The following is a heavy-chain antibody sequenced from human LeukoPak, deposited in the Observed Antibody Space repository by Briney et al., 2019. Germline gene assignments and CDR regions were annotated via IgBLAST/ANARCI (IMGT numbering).Heavy chain of an antibody. D-gene: IGHD2-2*01. V-gene: IGHV3-48*03. Sequence: GGSLRLSCAASGFTFSSYEMNWVRQAPGKGLEWVSYISSSGSTRYYAGSVKGRFTISRDNSKNTLYLQMNSLRAEDTAVYYCARELPLMFDPWGQGTLVTVSS. J-gene: IGHJ5*02. CDR3: ARELPLMFDP. CDR2: ISSSGSTR. CDR1: GFTFSSYE.